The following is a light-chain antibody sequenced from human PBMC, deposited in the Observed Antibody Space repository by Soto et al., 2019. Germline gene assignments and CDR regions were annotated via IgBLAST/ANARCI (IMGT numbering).Light chain of an antibody. CDR1: QGLVYTNGNTY. J-gene: IGKJ1*01. CDR3: MQGTSSPRT. V-gene: IGKV2-30*01. CDR2: KVS. Sequence: DVVMTQSPLSLPVTLGQPASISCRSRQGLVYTNGNTYLNWFQQRPGQSPKRLIYKVSTRDSGVPDRFSGSGSGTDFTLTISRVEAEDVAVYYCMQGTSSPRTFGQGTRVEIK.